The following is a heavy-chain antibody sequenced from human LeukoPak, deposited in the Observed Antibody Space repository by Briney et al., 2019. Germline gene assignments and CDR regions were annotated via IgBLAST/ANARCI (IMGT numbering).Heavy chain of an antibody. J-gene: IGHJ4*02. CDR2: INPNSGGT. CDR1: GYTFTGYY. CDR3: ARLDGYSYGHDY. Sequence: LGASVKVSCKASGYTFTGYYMHWVRQAPGQGLEWMGWINPNSGGTNYAQKFQGRVTMTRDTSISTAYMELSRLRSDDTAVYYCARLDGYSYGHDYWGQGTLVTVSS. D-gene: IGHD5-18*01. V-gene: IGHV1-2*03.